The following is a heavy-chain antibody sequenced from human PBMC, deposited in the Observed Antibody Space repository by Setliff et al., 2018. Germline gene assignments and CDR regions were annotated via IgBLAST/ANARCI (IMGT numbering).Heavy chain of an antibody. Sequence: ASVKVSCKASGGTLSSYAISWVRQAPGQGLEWMGGIIPILGIANYAQKFQGRVTITADKSTSTAYMELSSLRSEDTAVYYCARVYYGSGSYLGAFDIWGQGTMVTVSS. J-gene: IGHJ3*02. CDR1: GGTLSSYA. CDR2: IIPILGIA. CDR3: ARVYYGSGSYLGAFDI. V-gene: IGHV1-69*10. D-gene: IGHD3-10*01.